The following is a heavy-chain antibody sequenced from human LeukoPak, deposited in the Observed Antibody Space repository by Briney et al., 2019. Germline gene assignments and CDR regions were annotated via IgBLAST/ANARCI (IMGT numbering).Heavy chain of an antibody. Sequence: SETLSLTCSVSGYSISSAYYWGWIRQPPGKGLEWIATIHYSGSTYYNPSLKSRVTISVDKSKNQFSLKLSSVTAADTAVYYCARKRWLQWGGAFDIWGQGTMVTVSS. CDR2: IHYSGST. V-gene: IGHV4-38-2*02. J-gene: IGHJ3*02. D-gene: IGHD5-24*01. CDR1: GYSISSAYY. CDR3: ARKRWLQWGGAFDI.